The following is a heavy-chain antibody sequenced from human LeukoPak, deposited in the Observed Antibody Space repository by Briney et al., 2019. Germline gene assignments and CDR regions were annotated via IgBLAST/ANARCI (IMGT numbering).Heavy chain of an antibody. V-gene: IGHV3-21*06. D-gene: IGHD3-22*01. CDR1: GLTFSSFS. J-gene: IGHJ4*02. CDR2: IITVASYI. Sequence: VGSLRLSCAASGLTFSSFSLNWVRQGPGKGLEWVSSIITVASYIYYADSVKGRFTISRDNAKNSLYLQMNSLRAEDTGVYYCARLRRNSDKSGFYYYYDYWGQGTLVTVSS. CDR3: ARLRRNSDKSGFYYYYDY.